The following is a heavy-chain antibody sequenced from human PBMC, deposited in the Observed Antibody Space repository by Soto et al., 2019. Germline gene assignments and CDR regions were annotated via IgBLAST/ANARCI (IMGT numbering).Heavy chain of an antibody. CDR3: ARAPWNFYYNGMDV. CDR1: GFTFSHYE. CDR2: ISSGGTTI. V-gene: IGHV3-48*03. D-gene: IGHD1-1*01. Sequence: GGSLRLSCATSGFTFSHYEMNWVRQAPGKGLEWVSYISSGGTTINYAGSVKGRFTVSRDNAKNSLYLQMNSLRAEDTAVYYCARAPWNFYYNGMDVWGHGTTVTVSS. J-gene: IGHJ6*02.